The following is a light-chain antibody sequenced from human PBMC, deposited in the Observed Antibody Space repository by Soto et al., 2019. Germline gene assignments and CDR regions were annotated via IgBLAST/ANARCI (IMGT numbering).Light chain of an antibody. V-gene: IGKV2-24*01. Sequence: DIVMTQTPLSSPVTLGQPASISCRSSPSLVHSDGNTYLSWLQQRPGQPPRLLIYKISNRCSGVPDRFSGSGAGTDFTLKISRVEAEDVGVYYCMQATRFPQTFGPGTKVDIK. CDR3: MQATRFPQT. CDR2: KIS. CDR1: PSLVHSDGNTY. J-gene: IGKJ3*01.